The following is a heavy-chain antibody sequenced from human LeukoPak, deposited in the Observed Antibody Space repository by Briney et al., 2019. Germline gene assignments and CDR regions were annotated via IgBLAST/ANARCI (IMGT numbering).Heavy chain of an antibody. Sequence: ASVKVSCKVSGYTLTELSMHWVRQAPGNGQERVGGFDPEDGETIYAQKFQGSVTMTADTSTDPAYIELSSLTPEHPDMYYCVLFGELLSWGQGTLVTVSS. CDR2: FDPEDGET. V-gene: IGHV1-24*01. CDR3: VLFGELLS. J-gene: IGHJ5*02. D-gene: IGHD3-10*02. CDR1: GYTLTELS.